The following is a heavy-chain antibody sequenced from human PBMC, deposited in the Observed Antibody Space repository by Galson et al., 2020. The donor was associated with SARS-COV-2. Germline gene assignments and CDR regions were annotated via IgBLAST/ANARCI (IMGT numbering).Heavy chain of an antibody. CDR1: GYSISSGYY. CDR3: ARHRSDKYGGFVDY. D-gene: IGHD5-12*01. Sequence: SETLSLTCAVSGYSISSGYYWGWIRQPPGKGLEWIGSIYHSGSTYYNPSLKSRVTISVDTSKNQFSLKLSSVTAADTAVYYCARHRSDKYGGFVDYWGQGTLVTVSS. CDR2: IYHSGST. V-gene: IGHV4-38-2*01. J-gene: IGHJ4*02.